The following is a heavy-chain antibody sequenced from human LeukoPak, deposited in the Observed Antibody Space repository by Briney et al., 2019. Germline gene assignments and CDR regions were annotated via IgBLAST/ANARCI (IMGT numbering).Heavy chain of an antibody. CDR3: ARHGGGNSWPFQY. V-gene: IGHV5-51*01. D-gene: IGHD6-13*01. Sequence: GESLQISCKASGYDFSFNWIGWVRQMPGKGLEWMGVIYCGGSDTKYSSSFQGQVTISVDKSINTAYLQWSSLKASDTAIYYCARHGGGNSWPFQYWGQGTLVTVSS. J-gene: IGHJ1*01. CDR2: IYCGGSDT. CDR1: GYDFSFNW.